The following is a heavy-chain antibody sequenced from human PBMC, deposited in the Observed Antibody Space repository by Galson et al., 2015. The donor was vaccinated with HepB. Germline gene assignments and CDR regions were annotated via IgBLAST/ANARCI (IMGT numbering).Heavy chain of an antibody. CDR2: ISSSSSTI. J-gene: IGHJ6*02. Sequence: SLRLSCAASGFTFSSYSMYWVRQAPGKGLEWVSYISSSSSTIYYADSVKGRFTISRDNAKNSLYLQMNSLRDEDTAVYYCARADDILTGRYYYYGMDVWGQGTTVTVSS. D-gene: IGHD3-9*01. V-gene: IGHV3-48*02. CDR3: ARADDILTGRYYYYGMDV. CDR1: GFTFSSYS.